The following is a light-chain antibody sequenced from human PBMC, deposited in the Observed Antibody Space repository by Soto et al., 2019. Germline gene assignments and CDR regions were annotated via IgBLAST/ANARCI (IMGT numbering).Light chain of an antibody. V-gene: IGKV3-15*01. CDR3: QQYNNWPRGT. CDR2: GAS. CDR1: QSVSSN. J-gene: IGKJ1*01. Sequence: IVMTQSPATLSVSPGERATLSCRASQSVSSNLAWYQQKPGQAPRLLIYGASTRATGISDRFSGSESGTEFTLTISSLHSEDFAVYYCQQYNNWPRGTFGQGTKVDIK.